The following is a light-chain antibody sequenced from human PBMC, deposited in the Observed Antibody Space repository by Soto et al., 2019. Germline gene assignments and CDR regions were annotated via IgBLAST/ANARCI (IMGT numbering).Light chain of an antibody. CDR1: QSVSDN. CDR2: GAS. CDR3: QQYNNWPLT. V-gene: IGKV3D-15*01. J-gene: IGKJ4*01. Sequence: DIVMTQSPVTLSVSPGERATLSCRASQSVSDNLAWYQQKPGQAPRLLIYGASTRATGIPARFSGSGSGTECTLTISSLQSEDFAVYYCQQYNNWPLTFGGGTKVDIK.